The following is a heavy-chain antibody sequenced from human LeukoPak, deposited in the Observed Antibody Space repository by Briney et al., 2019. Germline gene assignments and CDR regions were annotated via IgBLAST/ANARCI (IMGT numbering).Heavy chain of an antibody. Sequence: PSETLSLTCTVSGYSISSGYYWGWIRRPAGKGLEWIGRIYTSGSTNYNPSLKSRVTRSGDTSKNQFSLKLSSVTAAATAVYYCARSSVGSGSNFDYWGQGTLVTVSS. CDR2: IYTSGST. V-gene: IGHV4-4*07. CDR3: ARSSVGSGSNFDY. CDR1: GYSISSGYY. J-gene: IGHJ4*02. D-gene: IGHD3-10*01.